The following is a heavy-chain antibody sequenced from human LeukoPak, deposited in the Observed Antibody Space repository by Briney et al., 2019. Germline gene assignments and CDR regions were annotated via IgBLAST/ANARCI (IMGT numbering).Heavy chain of an antibody. CDR3: ARDDGVLPAATGVDP. D-gene: IGHD2-2*01. V-gene: IGHV1-18*01. J-gene: IGHJ5*02. Sequence: ASVKVSCKASGYTFTSYGISWVRQAPGQGLEWMGWISGYNGNTNYARKLQGRVTMTTDTSTSTVYMELRSLRSDDTAVYYCARDDGVLPAATGVDPWGQGTLVTVSS. CDR2: ISGYNGNT. CDR1: GYTFTSYG.